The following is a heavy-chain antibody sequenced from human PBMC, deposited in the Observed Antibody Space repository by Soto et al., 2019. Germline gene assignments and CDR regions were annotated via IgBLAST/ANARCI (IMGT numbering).Heavy chain of an antibody. V-gene: IGHV4-4*02. D-gene: IGHD6-13*01. CDR3: ARFGAAAAHDDN. Sequence: PSETLSLTCAVSGGSISSSNWWSWVRQPPGKGLEWIGEIYHSGSTNYNPSLKSRVTISFDMSKSQVYLQLTSVTAADTAVYYCARFGAAAAHDDNWGRGVLVTVSS. CDR2: IYHSGST. J-gene: IGHJ4*01. CDR1: GGSISSSNW.